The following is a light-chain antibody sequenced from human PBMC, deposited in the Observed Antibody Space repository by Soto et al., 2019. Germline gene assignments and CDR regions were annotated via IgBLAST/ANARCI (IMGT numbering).Light chain of an antibody. CDR3: SSYTSSSTLV. Sequence: QSALTQPASVSGSPGQSITISCTGTSSDVGGYNYVSWYQHHPGKAPKLMIYEVTNRPSGVSNRFSGSKSGNTASLTISGLPAEDEADYYCSSYTSSSTLVFGGGTKLTVL. V-gene: IGLV2-14*01. CDR1: SSDVGGYNY. CDR2: EVT. J-gene: IGLJ2*01.